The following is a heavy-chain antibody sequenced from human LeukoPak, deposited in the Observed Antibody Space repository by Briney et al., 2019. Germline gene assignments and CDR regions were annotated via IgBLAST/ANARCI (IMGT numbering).Heavy chain of an antibody. D-gene: IGHD3-22*01. V-gene: IGHV1-69*13. J-gene: IGHJ4*02. Sequence: SVKVSCKASGGTFSSYAISWVRQAPGQGLEWMGGIIPIFGTANYAQKFQGRVTITADESTSTAYMELSSLRSEDTAVYYCARRRYYYDSSGSVFDYWGQGTLVTVSS. CDR2: IIPIFGTA. CDR1: GGTFSSYA. CDR3: ARRRYYYDSSGSVFDY.